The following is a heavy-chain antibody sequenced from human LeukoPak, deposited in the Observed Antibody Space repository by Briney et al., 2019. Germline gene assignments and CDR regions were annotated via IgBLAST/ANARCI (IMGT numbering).Heavy chain of an antibody. CDR2: IKSKTDGGTT. Sequence: GGSLRLSCAASGFTFSNAWMSWVRQAPGKGLEWVGRIKSKTDGGTTDYAAPVKGRFTISRDDSKNTLYLQMNSLKTEDTAVYYCTTGSDIVVVPAAIDGDYWGQGTLVTVSP. CDR3: TTGSDIVVVPAAIDGDY. D-gene: IGHD2-2*02. V-gene: IGHV3-15*01. CDR1: GFTFSNAW. J-gene: IGHJ4*02.